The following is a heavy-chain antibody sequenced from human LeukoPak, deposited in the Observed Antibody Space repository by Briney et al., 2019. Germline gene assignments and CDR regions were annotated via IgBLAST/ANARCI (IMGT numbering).Heavy chain of an antibody. D-gene: IGHD6-19*01. V-gene: IGHV3-30*02. CDR1: GFSFSSYD. Sequence: PGGSLRLSCAASGFSFSSYDMYWVRQAPGKGLEWVAFIRYDGNSKYYADSVKGRFTISRDNSESTLYLQLNSLRAEDTAVYYCTTITVASHFDYWGPGTLVTVSS. CDR2: IRYDGNSK. J-gene: IGHJ4*02. CDR3: TTITVASHFDY.